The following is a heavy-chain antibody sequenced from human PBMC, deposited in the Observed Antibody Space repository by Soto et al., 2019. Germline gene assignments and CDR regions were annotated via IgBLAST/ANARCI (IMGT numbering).Heavy chain of an antibody. V-gene: IGHV3-74*01. D-gene: IGHD5-12*01. CDR2: INSDGSST. CDR1: GFTFSSYW. Sequence: PGGSLRLSCAASGFTFSSYWMHWVRQAPGKGLVWVSRINSDGSSTRYADSVKGRFTISRDNAKNTLYLQMSSLRAVDTAVYYCARLGSGYDYNFFDYWGQGTLVTVSS. CDR3: ARLGSGYDYNFFDY. J-gene: IGHJ4*02.